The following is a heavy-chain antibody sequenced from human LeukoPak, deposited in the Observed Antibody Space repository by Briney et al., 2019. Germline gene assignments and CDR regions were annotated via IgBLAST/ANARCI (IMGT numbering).Heavy chain of an antibody. Sequence: GGSLRLSCAASGFTVSSNYMSWVRQAPGKGLEWGSLIYSVGSTYYADSVKGRFTISRDNSKNTVYLQMNSLRAEDTAVYYCARVSYGTYGFGLIDRWGQGTLVTVSS. CDR1: GFTVSSNY. CDR2: IYSVGST. V-gene: IGHV3-66*01. CDR3: ARVSYGTYGFGLIDR. J-gene: IGHJ5*02. D-gene: IGHD3-10*01.